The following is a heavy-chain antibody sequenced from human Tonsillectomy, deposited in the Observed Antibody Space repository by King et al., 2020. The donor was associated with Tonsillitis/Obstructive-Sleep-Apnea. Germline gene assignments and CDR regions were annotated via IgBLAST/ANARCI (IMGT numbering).Heavy chain of an antibody. Sequence: QLQESGPGLVKPSETLSLTCTVSGGSISSSYWSWIRQPPGKGLEWIGYIYYSGSTNYNPSLKSRVTISVDTSKNQFSLRMRSVTAADTAVYYCARVMVLEAGGDAFDIWGQGTMVTVSS. CDR2: IYYSGST. CDR1: GGSISSSY. V-gene: IGHV4-59*01. J-gene: IGHJ3*02. CDR3: ARVMVLEAGGDAFDI. D-gene: IGHD2-8*01.